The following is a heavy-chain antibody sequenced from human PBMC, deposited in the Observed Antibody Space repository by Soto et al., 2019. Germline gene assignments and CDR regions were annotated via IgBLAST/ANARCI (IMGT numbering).Heavy chain of an antibody. CDR1: GFTFGYYW. D-gene: IGHD3-10*01. CDR3: ARDPGNGSGAPGNPSLDY. Sequence: EVQLEESGGGLVQPGGSLRLSCAASGFTFGYYWMSWVRQAPGKGLEWLATIKWDASEKKYVDSVKGRFTMSRDNAKNPGNRQRDSRRAEATAVYNWARDPGNGSGAPGNPSLDYGGHGTLSPSPQ. J-gene: IGHJ4*01. V-gene: IGHV3-7*01. CDR2: IKWDASEK.